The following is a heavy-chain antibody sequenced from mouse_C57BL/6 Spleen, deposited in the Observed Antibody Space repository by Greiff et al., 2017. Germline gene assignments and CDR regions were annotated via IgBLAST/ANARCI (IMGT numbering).Heavy chain of an antibody. CDR3: TTGDYYFDD. Sequence: EVQLQQSGAELVRPGASVKLSCTASGFNIKDDYMHWVKQRPEQGLEWIGWIDPENGDTEYASKVQGKATITADTSSNTAYLQLSSLTSEDTAVYYCTTGDYYFDDWGQGTTLTVSS. CDR1: GFNIKDDY. V-gene: IGHV14-4*01. J-gene: IGHJ2*01. CDR2: IDPENGDT.